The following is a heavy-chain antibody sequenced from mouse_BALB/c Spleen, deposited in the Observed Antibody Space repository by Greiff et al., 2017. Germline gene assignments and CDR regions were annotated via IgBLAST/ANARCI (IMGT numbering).Heavy chain of an antibody. D-gene: IGHD2-4*01. Sequence: VHVKQSGPELVKPGASVKISCKASGYSFTGYYMHWVKQSHVKSLEWIGRINPYNGATSYNQNFKDKASLTVDKSSSTAYMELHSLTSEDSAVYYCATTMITTGSYYAMDYWGQGTSVTVSS. V-gene: IGHV1-31*01. CDR2: INPYNGAT. CDR1: GYSFTGYY. J-gene: IGHJ4*01. CDR3: ATTMITTGSYYAMDY.